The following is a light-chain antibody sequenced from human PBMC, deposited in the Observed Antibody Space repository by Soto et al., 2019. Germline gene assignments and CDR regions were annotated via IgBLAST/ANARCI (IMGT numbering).Light chain of an antibody. V-gene: IGKV1-39*01. CDR3: QQSYSSPIT. CDR2: ADS. CDR1: QTIRTY. J-gene: IGKJ5*01. Sequence: DIRMTQSPPSLSASVGDRVIITCRASQTIRTYLNWYQSRPGKAPELLISADSIFQSGVPSRFSGRDSGTNFTLTLSGLQPEDFATYFCQQSYSSPITFGQGTRLEIK.